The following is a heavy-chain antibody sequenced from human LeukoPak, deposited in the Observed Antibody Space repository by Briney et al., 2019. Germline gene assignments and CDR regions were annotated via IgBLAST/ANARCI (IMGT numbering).Heavy chain of an antibody. CDR2: IYYSGST. Sequence: SETLSLTCAVYGGSFSGYYWSWIRQPPGKGLEWIGYIYYSGSTNYNPSLKSRVTISVDTSKNQFSLKLSSVTAADTAVYYCASGGYYYDSSAQGWFDPWGQGTLVTVSS. CDR1: GGSFSGYY. D-gene: IGHD3-22*01. V-gene: IGHV4-59*01. CDR3: ASGGYYYDSSAQGWFDP. J-gene: IGHJ5*02.